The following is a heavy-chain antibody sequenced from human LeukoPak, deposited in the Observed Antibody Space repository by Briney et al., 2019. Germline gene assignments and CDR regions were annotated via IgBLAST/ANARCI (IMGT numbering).Heavy chain of an antibody. D-gene: IGHD3-22*01. J-gene: IGHJ4*02. CDR3: AKWTGHYYDSSGYYFDY. Sequence: GGSLRLSCAASGFTFDDYAMHWVRQAPGKGLEWVSGISWNSGSIGYADSVKGRFTISRDNAKNPLYLQMNSLRAEDTALYYCAKWTGHYYDSSGYYFDYWGQGTLVTVSS. V-gene: IGHV3-9*01. CDR2: ISWNSGSI. CDR1: GFTFDDYA.